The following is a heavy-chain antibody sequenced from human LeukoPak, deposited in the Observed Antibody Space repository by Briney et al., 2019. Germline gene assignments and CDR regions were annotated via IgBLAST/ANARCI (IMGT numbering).Heavy chain of an antibody. CDR1: GFTFSSYW. D-gene: IGHD5-24*01. CDR3: ARVTGGYNLVDY. Sequence: GGSLRLSCAASGFTFSSYWMHWVRQAPGKGLVWVSRISDVGSHTFYADSVKGRFAMSRDNAKNTPYLQMNSLRAEDTAVYYCARVTGGYNLVDYWGQGTLVTVSS. J-gene: IGHJ4*02. V-gene: IGHV3-74*01. CDR2: ISDVGSHT.